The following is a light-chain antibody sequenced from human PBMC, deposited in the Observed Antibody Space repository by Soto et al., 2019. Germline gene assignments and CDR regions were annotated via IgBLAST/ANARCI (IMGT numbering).Light chain of an antibody. CDR2: GAS. V-gene: IGKV3-15*01. CDR3: QQYYSTPLT. J-gene: IGKJ4*01. CDR1: QSVSST. Sequence: EIVMTQSPATLSVSPGERATLSCRASQSVSSTFAWYQQKPGQAPRLLIYGASTRATGIPARFSGSGSGTEFTLTISSLQAEDVAVYYCQQYYSTPLTFGGGTKVDIK.